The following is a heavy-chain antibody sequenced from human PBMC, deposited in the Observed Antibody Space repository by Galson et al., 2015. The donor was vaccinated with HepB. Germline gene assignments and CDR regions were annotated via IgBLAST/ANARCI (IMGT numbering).Heavy chain of an antibody. D-gene: IGHD6-13*01. CDR3: ARGQYSTSWYLDN. Sequence: SLRLSCAASGFTFSSYAMHWVRQAPGKGLEWVTVMSFDAKNEYYADSVKGRFTISRDNSKNTLFLQMNSLRAEDTALYYCARGQYSTSWYLDNWGQGTLVTVSS. J-gene: IGHJ4*02. V-gene: IGHV3-30*04. CDR1: GFTFSSYA. CDR2: MSFDAKNE.